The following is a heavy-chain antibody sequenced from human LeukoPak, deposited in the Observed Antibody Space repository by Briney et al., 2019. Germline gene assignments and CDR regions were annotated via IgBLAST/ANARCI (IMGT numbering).Heavy chain of an antibody. CDR1: GYTFTSYG. D-gene: IGHD2-15*01. CDR2: ISAYNGNT. Sequence: ASVKVSCKASGYTFTSYGISWVRQAPGQGLEWMGWISAYNGNTNYAQKLQGRVTMTTDTSTSTAYMELRSLRSDDTAVYYCARVDVVVVAATRRSKDYYYMDVWGKGTTVTVSS. CDR3: ARVDVVVVAATRRSKDYYYMDV. V-gene: IGHV1-18*01. J-gene: IGHJ6*03.